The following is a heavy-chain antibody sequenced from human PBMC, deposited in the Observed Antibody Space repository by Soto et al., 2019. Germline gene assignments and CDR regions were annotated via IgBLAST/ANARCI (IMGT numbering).Heavy chain of an antibody. CDR2: ISSGGDTI. J-gene: IGHJ6*02. CDR1: GFTFSIYE. V-gene: IGHV3-48*03. CDR3: ARDLWELTRHGMDV. Sequence: GSLRLSCAASGFTFSIYEMNWVRQAPGQVLECVSYISSGGDTIYYADSVNGGFTVSRYNAKNSLYLQTNSLRADDTAVYYCARDLWELTRHGMDVWGQGNTVTVSS. D-gene: IGHD3-10*01.